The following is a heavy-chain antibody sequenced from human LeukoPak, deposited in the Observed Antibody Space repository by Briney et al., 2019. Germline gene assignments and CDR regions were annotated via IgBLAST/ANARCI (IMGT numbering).Heavy chain of an antibody. CDR3: ARTTVTTFDY. CDR2: IYYSGST. V-gene: IGHV4-59*11. J-gene: IGHJ4*02. Sequence: SQTLSLTCIVSGGSIRSHYWSWIRQPPGKGLEWIGYIYYSGSTNYNPSLKSRVTISVDTSKNQFSLKLNSVTTADTAVYYCARTTVTTFDYWGQGTLVTVSS. D-gene: IGHD4-17*01. CDR1: GGSIRSHY.